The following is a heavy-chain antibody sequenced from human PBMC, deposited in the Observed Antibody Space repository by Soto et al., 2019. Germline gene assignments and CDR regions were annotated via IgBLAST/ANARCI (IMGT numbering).Heavy chain of an antibody. CDR2: IDGVGAGT. Sequence: EVQLVQSGGGSVQPGGSLRLSCAASGFTFTNYWMHWVRQVPGKGLVWVARIDGVGAGTSYADSVRGRFNISRDNAENMLYLQMNSLRAEDTAVYYGTTVLESGGQGSLVPVSS. V-gene: IGHV3-74*01. CDR1: GFTFTNYW. J-gene: IGHJ4*02. D-gene: IGHD1-1*01. CDR3: TTVLES.